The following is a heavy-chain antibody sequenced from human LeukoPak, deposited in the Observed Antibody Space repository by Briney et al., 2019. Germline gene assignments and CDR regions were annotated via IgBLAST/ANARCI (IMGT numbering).Heavy chain of an antibody. J-gene: IGHJ4*02. V-gene: IGHV3-7*03. Sequence: GGSLRLSYAASGFTFSSYSMNWVRQAPGKGLEWVANIKQDGSEMYYVDSVKGRFTISRDNAKNSLYLQMNSLRAEDTAVYYCARDILDYWGQGTLVTVSS. CDR3: ARDILDY. CDR2: IKQDGSEM. CDR1: GFTFSSYS.